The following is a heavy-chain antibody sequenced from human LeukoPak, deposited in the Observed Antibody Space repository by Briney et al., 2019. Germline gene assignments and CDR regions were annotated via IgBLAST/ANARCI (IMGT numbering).Heavy chain of an antibody. Sequence: LSLTCAVYGGSFSGYYWSWIRQPPGKGLEWVSGISWNSGSIGYADSVKGRFTISRDNAKNSLYLQMNSLRAEDTALYYCAKDMGHVDTAMVRVFDYWGQGTLVTVSS. J-gene: IGHJ4*02. V-gene: IGHV3-9*01. CDR2: ISWNSGSI. CDR1: GGSFSGYY. D-gene: IGHD5-18*01. CDR3: AKDMGHVDTAMVRVFDY.